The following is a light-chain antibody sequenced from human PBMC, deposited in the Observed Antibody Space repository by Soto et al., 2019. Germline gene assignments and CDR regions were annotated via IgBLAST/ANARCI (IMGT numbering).Light chain of an antibody. CDR2: RNI. CDR3: AAWDDGLSGPV. V-gene: IGLV1-47*01. CDR1: NSNIGSNY. J-gene: IGLJ7*01. Sequence: QSVLTQPPSASGTPGQRVTISCSGSNSNIGSNYVNWYQQLPGTAPKLLIYRNIARPSGVPDRFSGSKSGNSASLAISGLRYEDEANYYCAAWDDGLSGPVFGGGTQLTVL.